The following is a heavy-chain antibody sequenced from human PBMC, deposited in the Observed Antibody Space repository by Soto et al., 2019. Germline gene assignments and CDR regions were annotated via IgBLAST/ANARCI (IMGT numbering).Heavy chain of an antibody. CDR1: GGTFSNHA. CDR3: AREVAADGTFREDVFDI. CDR2: IIPIFSTT. Sequence: QVHLVQSGAEVKKPGSSVKVSCKAPGGTFSNHAINWVRQAPGQGLEWMGQIIPIFSTTNYAQKFQGRVTMTADESTITAYLELSSLKQDDTAVYYCAREVAADGTFREDVFDIWGQGTLVTVSS. J-gene: IGHJ3*02. D-gene: IGHD6-13*01. V-gene: IGHV1-69*12.